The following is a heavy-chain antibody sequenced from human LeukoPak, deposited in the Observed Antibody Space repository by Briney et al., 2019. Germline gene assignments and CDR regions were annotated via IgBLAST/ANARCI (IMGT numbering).Heavy chain of an antibody. D-gene: IGHD5-24*01. CDR1: GYTFTSYY. CDR2: INPSGGST. V-gene: IGHV1-46*01. Sequence: GASVKVSCKASGYTFTSYYMHWVRQAPGQGLEWMGIINPSGGSTSYAQKFQGRVTMTMDMSTSTVYMELSSLRSEDTAVYYCAREMATIGCFDYWGQGTLVTVSS. CDR3: AREMATIGCFDY. J-gene: IGHJ4*02.